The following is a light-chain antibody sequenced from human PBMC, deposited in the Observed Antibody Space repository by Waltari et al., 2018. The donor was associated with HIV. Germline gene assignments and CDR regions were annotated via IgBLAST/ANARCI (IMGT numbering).Light chain of an antibody. CDR3: ATWDDSLTGVV. Sequence: QSVLTQPPSASGTPAQRGIISGSGSGSQIGSRAVTWYQHPPGTAPRLLIFADSQRPSGVPDRFSGSKSGTSASLAISGLQSEDEAVYYCATWDDSLTGVVFGGGTLLTVL. CDR2: ADS. J-gene: IGLJ2*01. CDR1: GSQIGSRA. V-gene: IGLV1-44*01.